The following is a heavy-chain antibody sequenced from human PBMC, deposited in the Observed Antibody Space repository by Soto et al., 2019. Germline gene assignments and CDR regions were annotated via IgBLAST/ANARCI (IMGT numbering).Heavy chain of an antibody. V-gene: IGHV3-48*02. CDR2: ISGGGETI. CDR3: ARELVLWGSYPI. Sequence: GGSLRLSCAASRFTFSDYSMNWVRQAPGKGLEWVSYISGGGETIYYADSVRGRFTISRDNAKNSLFLQMNSLRDEDTAVYYCARELVLWGSYPIWGQGTTVTVS. CDR1: RFTFSDYS. D-gene: IGHD3-16*02. J-gene: IGHJ6*02.